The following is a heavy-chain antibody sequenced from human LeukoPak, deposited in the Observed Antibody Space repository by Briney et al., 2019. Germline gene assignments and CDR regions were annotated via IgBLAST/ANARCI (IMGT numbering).Heavy chain of an antibody. V-gene: IGHV1-18*01. J-gene: IGHJ2*01. D-gene: IGHD5-24*01. CDR3: ARALGVNNVDRATGFDL. CDR2: ISAYKVNT. CDR1: GYNFEILG. Sequence: ASVTDSFKSTGYNFEILGFSWVRQAPGQGVEWMGLISAYKVNTNYAQKFQGRGTMTTDTSTSTAYKDLRSLTSDDTAVYYCARALGVNNVDRATGFDLWGRGTLVTVSS.